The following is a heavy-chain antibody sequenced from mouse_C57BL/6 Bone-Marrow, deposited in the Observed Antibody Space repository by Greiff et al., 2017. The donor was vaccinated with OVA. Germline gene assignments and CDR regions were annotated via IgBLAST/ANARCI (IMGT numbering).Heavy chain of an antibody. V-gene: IGHV2-2*01. CDR2: IWSGGST. D-gene: IGHD2-4*01. CDR3: ARNGIYYDYDGYYAMDY. J-gene: IGHJ4*01. Sequence: VQLQQSGPGLVQPSQSLSITCTVSGFSLTSYGVHWVRQSPGKGLEWLGVIWSGGSTDYNAAFISRLSISKDNSKSQVFFKMNSLQADDTAIYYCARNGIYYDYDGYYAMDYWGQGTSVTVSS. CDR1: GFSLTSYG.